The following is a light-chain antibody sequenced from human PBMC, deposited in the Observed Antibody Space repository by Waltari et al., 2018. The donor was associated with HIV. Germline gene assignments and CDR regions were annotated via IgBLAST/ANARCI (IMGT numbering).Light chain of an antibody. CDR2: SNT. Sequence: QSVLTQPPSVSGAPGQRVAISCTGSSSTLGAGYHLHWYQQHPGAAPKLLIFSNTNRPSGVPDRFSGSKSGTSASLAITGVQAEDEAVYYCQSYDSGLSEGVFGGGTKLAVL. CDR3: QSYDSGLSEGV. V-gene: IGLV1-40*01. J-gene: IGLJ2*01. CDR1: SSTLGAGYH.